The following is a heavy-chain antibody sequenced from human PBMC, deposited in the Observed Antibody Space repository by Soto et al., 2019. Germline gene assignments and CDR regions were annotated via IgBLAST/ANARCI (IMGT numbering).Heavy chain of an antibody. CDR1: GFTFSDHA. J-gene: IGHJ6*02. CDR3: AKASSGQGYGDYAATYYYYYGMDV. Sequence: PGGSLRLSCAASGFTFSDHAISRIRKDPGKGLEWVSAICGSGGSTYYADSVKGRFTISRDNSKNTLYLQMSSLRAEDTAVYYCAKASSGQGYGDYAATYYYYYGMDVWGQGTTVTVSS. CDR2: ICGSGGST. V-gene: IGHV3-23*01. D-gene: IGHD4-17*01.